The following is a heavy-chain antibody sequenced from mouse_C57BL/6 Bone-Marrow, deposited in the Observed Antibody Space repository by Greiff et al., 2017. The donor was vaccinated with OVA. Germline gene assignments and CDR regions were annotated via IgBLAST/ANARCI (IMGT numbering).Heavy chain of an antibody. CDR3: ARKGYYGSSYGAWFAY. V-gene: IGHV1-47*01. Sequence: QVQLQQSGAELVKPGASVKMSCKASGYTFTTYPIEWMKQNHGKSLEWIGNFHPYNDDTKYNEKVKGKATLTVEKSSSTVYLELSRLTSDYSVVYYCARKGYYGSSYGAWFAYWGQGTLVTVSA. CDR1: GYTFTTYP. D-gene: IGHD1-1*01. CDR2: FHPYNDDT. J-gene: IGHJ3*01.